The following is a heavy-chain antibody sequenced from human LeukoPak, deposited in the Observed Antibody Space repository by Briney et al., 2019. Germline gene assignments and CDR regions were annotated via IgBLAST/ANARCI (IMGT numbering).Heavy chain of an antibody. CDR2: INPAGSQR. V-gene: IGHV3-7*01. CDR1: GVTFSSTW. Sequence: GGSLRLSCAASGVTFSSTWMNWVRQAPGKGLEWVANINPAGSQRDYVDSVKGRFTISRDNARNSVFLQMNSLRDEDTAVYYCARYSGDFRGRLDPWGPGTLVTVSS. CDR3: ARYSGDFRGRLDP. J-gene: IGHJ5*02. D-gene: IGHD1-26*01.